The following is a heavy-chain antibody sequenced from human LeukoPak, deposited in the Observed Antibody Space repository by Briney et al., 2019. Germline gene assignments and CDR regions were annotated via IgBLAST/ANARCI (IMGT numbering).Heavy chain of an antibody. CDR2: IYYSGST. CDR1: GDSISNYY. Sequence: PSETLSLTRTVSGDSISNYYWNWIRQPPGKGLEWIGYIYYSGSTNYNPSLKSRVTISIDTSKNQFSLKLSSVTAADTAVYYCAREGMTTGEFDPWGQGTLVTVSS. V-gene: IGHV4-59*01. D-gene: IGHD4-17*01. J-gene: IGHJ5*02. CDR3: AREGMTTGEFDP.